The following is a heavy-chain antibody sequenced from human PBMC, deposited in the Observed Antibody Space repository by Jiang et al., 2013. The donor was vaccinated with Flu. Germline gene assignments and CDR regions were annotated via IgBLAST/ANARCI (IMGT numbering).Heavy chain of an antibody. CDR3: ARAVQQQA. J-gene: IGHJ5*02. D-gene: IGHD6-13*01. CDR2: SSSSYI. Sequence: SSSSYIYYADSVKGRFTISRDNAKNSLYLQMNSLRAEDTAVYYCARAVQQQAWGQGTLGHRLL. V-gene: IGHV3-21*01.